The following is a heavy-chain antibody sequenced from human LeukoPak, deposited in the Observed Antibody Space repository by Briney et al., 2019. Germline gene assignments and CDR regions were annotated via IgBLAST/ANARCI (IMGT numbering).Heavy chain of an antibody. CDR1: GGSISSTTW. J-gene: IGHJ4*02. V-gene: IGHV4-4*02. CDR3: ASLDYGDLGGGDY. D-gene: IGHD4-17*01. CDR2: IHHSGST. Sequence: SGTLSLTCAVSGGSISSTTWWSWVRQSPGKGLEWIGEIHHSGSTNYNPSLKSRVTISVDTSKNQFSLKLSSVTAADTAVYYCASLDYGDLGGGDYWGQGTLVTVSS.